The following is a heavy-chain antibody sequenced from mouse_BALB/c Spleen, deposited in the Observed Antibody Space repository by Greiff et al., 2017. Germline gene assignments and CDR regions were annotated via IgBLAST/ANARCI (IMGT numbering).Heavy chain of an antibody. D-gene: IGHD1-1*02. CDR2: IRSKSNNYAT. CDR1: GFTFNTYA. J-gene: IGHJ3*01. Sequence: DAGGGLVQPKGSLKLSCAASGFTFNTYAMIWVRQAPGMGLEWVARIRSKSNNYATYYADSVKDRFTISRDDSQSMLYLQMNNLKTEDTAMYYCVREGGNWFAYWGQGTLVTVSA. V-gene: IGHV10-1*02. CDR3: VREGGNWFAY.